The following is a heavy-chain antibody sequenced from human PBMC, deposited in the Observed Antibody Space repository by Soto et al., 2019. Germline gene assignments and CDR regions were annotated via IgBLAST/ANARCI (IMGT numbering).Heavy chain of an antibody. D-gene: IGHD2-21*02. Sequence: GGSLRLSCAASGFTFSSYSMNWVRQAPGKGLEWVSSISSSSSYIYYADSVKGRFTISRDNAKNSLYLQMNSLRAEDTAVYYCARDRGTVTASGYGMDVWGQGTTVTVS. J-gene: IGHJ6*02. CDR3: ARDRGTVTASGYGMDV. CDR2: ISSSSSYI. CDR1: GFTFSSYS. V-gene: IGHV3-21*01.